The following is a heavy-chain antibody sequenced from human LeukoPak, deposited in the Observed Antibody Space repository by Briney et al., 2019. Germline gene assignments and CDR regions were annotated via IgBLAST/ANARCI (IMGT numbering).Heavy chain of an antibody. V-gene: IGHV1-2*02. CDR1: GYTFTGYY. CDR3: ALGDPQGDAFDI. J-gene: IGHJ3*02. D-gene: IGHD3-16*01. Sequence: ASVKVSCKASGYTFTGYYMHWGRQAPGQGLEWMGWINPNSGGTNYAQKFQGRVTMTRATSISTAYMELSRLRSDDTAVYYCALGDPQGDAFDIWGQGTMVTVSS. CDR2: INPNSGGT.